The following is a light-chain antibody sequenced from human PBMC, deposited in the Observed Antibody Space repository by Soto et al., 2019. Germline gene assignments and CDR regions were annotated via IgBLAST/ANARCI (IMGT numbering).Light chain of an antibody. CDR3: QQYGSSPWWT. J-gene: IGKJ1*01. Sequence: EIVLTQSPGTLSLSPGERATLSCRASQSVSSSYFAWYQQKPGQAPRLLIYGASSRATGIPDRFSGSGSGTDFTLTISRLEPEDFAVYYCQQYGSSPWWTFGQGTKVEIK. CDR2: GAS. CDR1: QSVSSSY. V-gene: IGKV3-20*01.